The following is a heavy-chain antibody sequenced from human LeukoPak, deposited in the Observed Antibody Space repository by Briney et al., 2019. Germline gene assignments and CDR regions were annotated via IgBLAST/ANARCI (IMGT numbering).Heavy chain of an antibody. CDR3: TRNPEGYYYGSGSSPNWFDP. Sequence: GSLRLSCISSGFTSVNHAMSWVRQAAGKGREWVGFIRSKAYGGIPEYATAVKRRSTISRDDSKTIDYLKLNSLNSEDTAVYYCTRNPEGYYYGSGSSPNWFDPWGQGNLVTVSS. CDR2: IRSKAYGGIP. CDR1: GFTSVNHA. J-gene: IGHJ5*02. V-gene: IGHV3-49*04. D-gene: IGHD3-10*01.